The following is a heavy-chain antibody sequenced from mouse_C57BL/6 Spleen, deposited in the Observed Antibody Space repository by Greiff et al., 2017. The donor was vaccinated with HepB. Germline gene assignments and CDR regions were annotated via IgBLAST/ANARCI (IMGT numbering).Heavy chain of an antibody. J-gene: IGHJ1*03. D-gene: IGHD1-1*01. V-gene: IGHV1-81*01. Sequence: QVQLQQSGAELARPGASVKLSCKASGYTFTSYGISWVKQRTGQGLEWIGEIYPRSGNTYYNEKFKGKATLTADKSSSTAYMELRSLTSEDSAVYFGARTFYYCGSSYWYFDVWGTGTTVTVSS. CDR2: IYPRSGNT. CDR3: ARTFYYCGSSYWYFDV. CDR1: GYTFTSYG.